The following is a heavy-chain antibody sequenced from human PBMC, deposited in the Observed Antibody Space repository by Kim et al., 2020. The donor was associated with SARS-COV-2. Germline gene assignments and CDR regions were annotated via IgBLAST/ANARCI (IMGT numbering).Heavy chain of an antibody. CDR3: AHRRGNSCWSQGYFDY. V-gene: IGHV2-5*01. J-gene: IGHJ4*02. CDR2: IYWYDDK. D-gene: IGHD6-19*01. Sequence: SGPTLVNPTQTLTLTCTFSGFSLSTSGVGVGWIRQPPGKALEWLVLIYWYDDKRYSPSLKSRLTITKDSSKNQVVLTMTNMDPVDSATYYCAHRRGNSCWSQGYFDYWGQGTLVTVSS. CDR1: GFSLSTSGVG.